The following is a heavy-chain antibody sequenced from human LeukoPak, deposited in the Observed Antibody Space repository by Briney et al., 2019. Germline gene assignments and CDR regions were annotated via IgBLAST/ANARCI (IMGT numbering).Heavy chain of an antibody. J-gene: IGHJ4*02. CDR2: ISAYSGNT. Sequence: RASVKVSCKASGCTFTSYGISWVRQAPGQGLEWMGWISAYSGNTNYAQKLQGRVTMTTDTSTSTAYMELRSLRSDDTAVYYCARETGCCGGDCYDYWGQGTLVTVSS. D-gene: IGHD2-21*01. CDR3: ARETGCCGGDCYDY. V-gene: IGHV1-18*01. CDR1: GCTFTSYG.